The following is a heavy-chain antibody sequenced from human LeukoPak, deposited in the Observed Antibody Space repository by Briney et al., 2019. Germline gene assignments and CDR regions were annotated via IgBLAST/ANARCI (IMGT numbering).Heavy chain of an antibody. V-gene: IGHV4-34*01. D-gene: IGHD6-13*01. J-gene: IGHJ4*02. CDR3: ARAQDSPAAGGTAVDYYFDY. CDR2: INHSGST. Sequence: RPSVTLSLICAVYVGSFSGYYWSWMRQPPGKGLECIGEINHSGSTNYNPSLKSRVTISVDTSKTKFSLKLSSETAADTAVYYCARAQDSPAAGGTAVDYYFDYWGQGTLVTVSS. CDR1: VGSFSGYY.